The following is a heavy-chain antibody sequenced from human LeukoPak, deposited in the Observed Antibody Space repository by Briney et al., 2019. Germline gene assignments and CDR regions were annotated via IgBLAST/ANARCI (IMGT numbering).Heavy chain of an antibody. V-gene: IGHV4-34*01. D-gene: IGHD3-3*01. CDR2: INHSGST. CDR1: GGSFSGYY. J-gene: IGHJ6*02. Sequence: SETLSLTCAVYGGSFSGYYWSWTRQPPGKGLEWIGEINHSGSTNYNPSLKSRVTISVDTSKNQFSLKLSSVTAADTAVYYCARAQITIFGVVIGTTYYYGMDVWGQGTTVTVSS. CDR3: ARAQITIFGVVIGTTYYYGMDV.